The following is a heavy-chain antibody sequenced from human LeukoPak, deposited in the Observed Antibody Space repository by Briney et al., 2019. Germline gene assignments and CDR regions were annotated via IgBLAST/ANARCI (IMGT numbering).Heavy chain of an antibody. D-gene: IGHD5-12*01. CDR1: SYSISSGYY. Sequence: PSETLSLTCAVSSYSISSGYYWDWIQQPPGKGLEWIGTIFYSGWAYYNPSLKSRVTMSVDTSKNQFSLKLTSVTAADTAVYFCARDRGGPTGYASGDFDFWGQGTLVTVSS. V-gene: IGHV4-38-2*02. CDR2: IFYSGWA. J-gene: IGHJ4*02. CDR3: ARDRGGPTGYASGDFDF.